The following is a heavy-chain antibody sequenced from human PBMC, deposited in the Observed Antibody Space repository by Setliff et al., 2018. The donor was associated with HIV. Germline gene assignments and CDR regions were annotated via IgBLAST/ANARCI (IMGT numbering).Heavy chain of an antibody. D-gene: IGHD1-1*01. Sequence: SETLSLTCTVSGGSINSYYWNWIRQSPGKGLEWIGYIGYNGDTSYNPSLNSRVTLSVDRSKNQFSLKLSSVSAADTAVYFCATRGWMEGREVDYWGQGTLVTVSS. V-gene: IGHV4-59*01. CDR3: ATRGWMEGREVDY. J-gene: IGHJ4*02. CDR1: GGSINSYY. CDR2: IGYNGDT.